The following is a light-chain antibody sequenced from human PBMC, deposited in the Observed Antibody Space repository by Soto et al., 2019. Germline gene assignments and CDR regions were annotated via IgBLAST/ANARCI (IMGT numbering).Light chain of an antibody. CDR3: KQYGSSPIT. CDR1: HSVTSKY. V-gene: IGKV3-20*01. J-gene: IGKJ5*01. Sequence: EIVLTQSPGTLSLSPGERATLSCRAGHSVTSKYLAWYQQKPGQAPRLLMYVASSRATGTPDRFSGDGSGTDFTLTISRLEPEDFAVYYCKQYGSSPITVGQGTRLDIK. CDR2: VAS.